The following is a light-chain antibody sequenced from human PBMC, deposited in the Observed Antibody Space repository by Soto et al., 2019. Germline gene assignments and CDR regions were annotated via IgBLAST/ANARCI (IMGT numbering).Light chain of an antibody. J-gene: IGLJ2*01. V-gene: IGLV1-40*01. CDR1: SSNIGAGYD. CDR2: GNS. Sequence: QSVLTQPPSVSGAPGQRVTISCTGSSSNIGAGYDVHWYQQLPGTARKLLIYGNSNRPSGVPDRFSGSKSGTSASLAITGLQAEDEADYYCQSYDSSLSVSFGGGTKLTVL. CDR3: QSYDSSLSVS.